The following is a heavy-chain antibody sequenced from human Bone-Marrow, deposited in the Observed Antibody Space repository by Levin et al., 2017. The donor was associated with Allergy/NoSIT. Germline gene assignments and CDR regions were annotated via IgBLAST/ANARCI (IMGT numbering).Heavy chain of an antibody. Sequence: PSQTLSLTCAASGFTFSSYAMSWVRQAPGKGLEWVSAISGSGGSTYYADSVKGRFTISRDNSKNTLYLQMNSLRAEDTAVYYCAKLDRFRVVAATGGSYFDYWGQGTLVTVSS. CDR1: GFTFSSYA. CDR2: ISGSGGST. V-gene: IGHV3-23*01. CDR3: AKLDRFRVVAATGGSYFDY. D-gene: IGHD2-15*01. J-gene: IGHJ4*02.